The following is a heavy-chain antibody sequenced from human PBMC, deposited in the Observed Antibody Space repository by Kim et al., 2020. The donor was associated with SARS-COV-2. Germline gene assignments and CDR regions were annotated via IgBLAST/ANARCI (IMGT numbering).Heavy chain of an antibody. V-gene: IGHV4-59*01. CDR3: ARVFGDPPYYYYGMDV. J-gene: IGHJ6*02. CDR1: GGSISSYY. D-gene: IGHD2-21*01. CDR2: IYYSGST. Sequence: SETLSLTCTVSGGSISSYYWSWIRQPPGKGLEWIGYIYYSGSTNYNPSLKSRVTISVDTSKNQFSLKLSSVTAADTAVYYCARVFGDPPYYYYGMDVWGQGTTVTVSS.